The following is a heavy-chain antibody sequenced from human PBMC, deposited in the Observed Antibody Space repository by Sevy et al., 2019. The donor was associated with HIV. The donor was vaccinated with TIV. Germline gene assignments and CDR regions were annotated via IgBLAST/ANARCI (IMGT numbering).Heavy chain of an antibody. CDR2: IYPGDSDT. Sequence: GGSLRLSCKGSGYSFTSYWIGWVRQMPGKGLEWMGIIYPGDSDTRYSPSFQGQVTISADKSISTAYLQWSSLKASETAMYYCARLGQREGYCSSTSCPNYYYDYYMDVWGKGTTVTVSS. D-gene: IGHD2-2*01. CDR1: GYSFTSYW. J-gene: IGHJ6*03. V-gene: IGHV5-51*01. CDR3: ARLGQREGYCSSTSCPNYYYDYYMDV.